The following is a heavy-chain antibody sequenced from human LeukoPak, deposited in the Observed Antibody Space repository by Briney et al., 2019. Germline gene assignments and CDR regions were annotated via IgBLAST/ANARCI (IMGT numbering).Heavy chain of an antibody. CDR2: IYYSGST. J-gene: IGHJ4*02. CDR1: GSSISSSSYY. Sequence: PSETLSLTCTVSGSSISSSSYYWGWIRQPPGKGLEWIGSIYYSGSTYYNPSLKSRVTISVDTSKNQFSLKLSSVTAADTAVYYCASDNSSSSVYWGQGTLVTVSS. V-gene: IGHV4-39*01. CDR3: ASDNSSSSVY. D-gene: IGHD6-13*01.